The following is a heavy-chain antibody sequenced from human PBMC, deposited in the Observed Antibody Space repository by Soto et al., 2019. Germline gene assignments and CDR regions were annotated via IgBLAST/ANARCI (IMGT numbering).Heavy chain of an antibody. Sequence: GGSLRLSCAASGFTFSANSIIWVRQAPGKGLEWVSSITSGGLYIYYSHSVKGRFTISRDDAKNSLYLQMNSLRAEDTAMYYCARVMIRERDAFDVWGQGTMVTVSS. D-gene: IGHD3-16*01. V-gene: IGHV3-21*01. CDR3: ARVMIRERDAFDV. CDR1: GFTFSANS. J-gene: IGHJ3*01. CDR2: ITSGGLYI.